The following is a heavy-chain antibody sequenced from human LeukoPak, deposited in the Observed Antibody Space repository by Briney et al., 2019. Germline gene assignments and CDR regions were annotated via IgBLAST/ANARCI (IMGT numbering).Heavy chain of an antibody. D-gene: IGHD1-14*01. CDR3: ARDPDDPRLTGNHFFDP. CDR1: GYTFTSYD. Sequence: VASVKVSCKASGYTFTSYDINWVRQATGQGLEWMGWMNPNSGNTGYAQKFQGRVTMTRNTSISTAYMELSSLRSEDTAVYYCARDPDDPRLTGNHFFDPWGQGTLVTVSS. J-gene: IGHJ5*02. CDR2: MNPNSGNT. V-gene: IGHV1-8*01.